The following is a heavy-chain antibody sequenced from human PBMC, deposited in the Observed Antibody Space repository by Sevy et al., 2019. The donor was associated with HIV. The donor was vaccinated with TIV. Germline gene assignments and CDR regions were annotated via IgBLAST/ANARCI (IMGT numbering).Heavy chain of an antibody. V-gene: IGHV3-7*01. J-gene: IGHJ6*02. D-gene: IGHD1-20*01. Sequence: GGPLRLSCATSGFTFSSFFMSWVRQAPGKGLEWVANIKQDGSEKYYVDSVKGRFTISRDNARNSVYLQMNSLRAEDTGVYYCARDLTAPYYYYGMDVWGQGTMVTVSS. CDR2: IKQDGSEK. CDR3: ARDLTAPYYYYGMDV. CDR1: GFTFSSFF.